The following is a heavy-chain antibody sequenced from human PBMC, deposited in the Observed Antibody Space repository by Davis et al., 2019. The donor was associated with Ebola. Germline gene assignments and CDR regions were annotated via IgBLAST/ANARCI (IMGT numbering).Heavy chain of an antibody. Sequence: SLKISCAASGFTFDDYAMHWVRQAPGKGLEWVSGISWNSGSIGYADSVKGRFTISRDNAKNSLYLQMNSLRAEDTALYYSARSGGARYYYNGMDVWGQGTTVTVSS. CDR1: GFTFDDYA. D-gene: IGHD1-26*01. J-gene: IGHJ6*02. CDR2: ISWNSGSI. CDR3: ARSGGARYYYNGMDV. V-gene: IGHV3-9*01.